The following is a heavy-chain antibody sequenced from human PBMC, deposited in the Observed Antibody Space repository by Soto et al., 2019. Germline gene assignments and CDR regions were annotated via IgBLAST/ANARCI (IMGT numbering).Heavy chain of an antibody. V-gene: IGHV4-30-4*01. CDR2: IYYSWST. CDR3: ARDNDYGDYEHYFDY. CDR1: GGSISSGDYY. J-gene: IGHJ4*02. Sequence: QVQLQESGPGLVKPSQTLSLTCTVSGGSISSGDYYWSWIRQPPGKGLEWIGYIYYSWSTYYNPTLKSRVTISVDTSKNQFSLKLSSVTAADTAVYYCARDNDYGDYEHYFDYWGQGTLVTVSS. D-gene: IGHD4-17*01.